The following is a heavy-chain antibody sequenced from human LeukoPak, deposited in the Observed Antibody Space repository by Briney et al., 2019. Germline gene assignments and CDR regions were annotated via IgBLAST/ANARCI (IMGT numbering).Heavy chain of an antibody. CDR3: ARVLRGYRSPFYN. J-gene: IGHJ4*02. CDR1: GGSISSGSYY. D-gene: IGHD5-12*01. Sequence: SETLSLTCTVSGGSISSGSYYWSWIRQPAGKGLEWIGRIYASGSTNYNPSLKSRVTISVDTSKNQFSLKLSSVTAADTAVYYCARVLRGYRSPFYNWGQGTLVTVSS. CDR2: IYASGST. V-gene: IGHV4-61*02.